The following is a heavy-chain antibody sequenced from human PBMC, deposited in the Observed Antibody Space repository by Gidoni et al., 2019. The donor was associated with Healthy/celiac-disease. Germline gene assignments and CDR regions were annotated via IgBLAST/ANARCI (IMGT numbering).Heavy chain of an antibody. D-gene: IGHD3-22*01. V-gene: IGHV4-61*01. J-gene: IGHJ4*02. CDR1: GGSVSSGSYY. Sequence: QVQLQESGPGLVKPSETLSLTCTVSGGSVSSGSYYWSWIRQPPGKGLEWIGYIYYSGSTNYNPSLKGRVTISVDTSKNQFALKLSSVTAADTAVYYCARRYYYDSSGYYDGGDYFDYWGQGTLVTVSS. CDR3: ARRYYYDSSGYYDGGDYFDY. CDR2: IYYSGST.